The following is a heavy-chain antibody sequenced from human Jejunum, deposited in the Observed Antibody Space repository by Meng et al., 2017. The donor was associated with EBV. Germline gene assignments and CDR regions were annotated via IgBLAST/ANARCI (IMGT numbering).Heavy chain of an antibody. V-gene: IGHV1-8*01. CDR2: MNPNSGNT. D-gene: IGHD5-18*01. J-gene: IGHJ5*02. CDR1: GDTFTSYD. CDR3: ARGASYGSALP. Sequence: AEVRNPCVPCKFTCKASGDTFTSYDVNRVRQAPGQGLEWRGWMNPNSGNTGYAQKFQGRVTMTRNTSISTAYMERSSLRSEDTAVYYCARGASYGSALPWGQGTLVTVSS.